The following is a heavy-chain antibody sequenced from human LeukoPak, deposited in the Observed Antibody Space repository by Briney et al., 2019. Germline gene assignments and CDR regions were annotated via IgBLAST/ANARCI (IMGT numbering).Heavy chain of an antibody. CDR3: AKGFRSHYYYMDV. CDR2: ISYSGGST. CDR1: GFTFSSYA. Sequence: GGSLRLSCAASGFTFSSYAMNWVRQAPGKGLEWVSAISYSGGSTYYADSVKGRFTISRDNSKNTLYLDMNSLSAEDTAVYYCAKGFRSHYYYMDVWGKGTTVTVSS. J-gene: IGHJ6*03. V-gene: IGHV3-23*01.